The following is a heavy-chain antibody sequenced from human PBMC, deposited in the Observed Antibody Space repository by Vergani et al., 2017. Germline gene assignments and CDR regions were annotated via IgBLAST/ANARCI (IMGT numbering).Heavy chain of an antibody. CDR3: ARGTGRSSGWYSRGGAFDI. J-gene: IGHJ3*02. V-gene: IGHV4-34*01. Sequence: QVQLQQWGAGLLKPSETLSLTCAVYGGSFSGYYWSWIRQPPGKGLEWIGEINHSGSTNYNPSLKSRVTISVDTSKNQFSLRLGSVTASDTAVYYCARGTGRSSGWYSRGGAFDIWGQGTMVTVSS. CDR1: GGSFSGYY. CDR2: INHSGST. D-gene: IGHD6-19*01.